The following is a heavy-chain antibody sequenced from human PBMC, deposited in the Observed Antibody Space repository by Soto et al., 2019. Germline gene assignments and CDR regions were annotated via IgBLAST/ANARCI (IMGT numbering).Heavy chain of an antibody. V-gene: IGHV1-46*01. D-gene: IGHD1-26*01. CDR1: GHTFTTYF. CDR3: ARGLGAREDAFDF. CDR2: ITPNGGST. Sequence: QVQLVQSGAEVKKPGASVKLSCEASGHTFTTYFIHWVRQAPGQGLEWVGIITPNGGSTGYGQKFQGRVTMTSDTSTRTVYMELNSVKSDDTALYYCARGLGAREDAFDFWGPGTMVTVSA. J-gene: IGHJ3*01.